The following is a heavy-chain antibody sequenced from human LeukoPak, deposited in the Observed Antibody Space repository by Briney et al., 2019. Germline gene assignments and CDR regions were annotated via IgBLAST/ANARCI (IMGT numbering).Heavy chain of an antibody. CDR1: GFIFSTYS. CDR3: AKDLFSYGDYYYYGMDV. J-gene: IGHJ6*02. CDR2: ISYDGSNK. D-gene: IGHD5-18*01. Sequence: GGSLRLSCVASGFIFSTYSMNWVRQAPGKGLDWVAVISYDGSNKYYADSVKGRFTISRDNSKNTLYLQMNSLRAEDTAVYYCAKDLFSYGDYYYYGMDVWGQGTTVTVSS. V-gene: IGHV3-30*18.